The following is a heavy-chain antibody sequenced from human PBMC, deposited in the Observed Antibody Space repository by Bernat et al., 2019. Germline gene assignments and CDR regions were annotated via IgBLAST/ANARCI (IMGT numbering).Heavy chain of an antibody. CDR2: INPNSGAT. J-gene: IGHJ6*04. Sequence: QVQLVQSGAEVKKPGASVTVSCKASQYTFTGYYLHWVRQAPGQGLEWMGWINPNSGATNYARKVQGWVTMTRDTSISTAYMELSSLKSDDTAVYYCARGLPGQGVDVRGRGTTVTVSP. CDR1: QYTFTGYY. D-gene: IGHD2-2*01. CDR3: ARGLPGQGVDV. V-gene: IGHV1-2*04.